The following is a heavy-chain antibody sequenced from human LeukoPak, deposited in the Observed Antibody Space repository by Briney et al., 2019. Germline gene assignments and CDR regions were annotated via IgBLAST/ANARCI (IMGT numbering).Heavy chain of an antibody. CDR2: MNPTSGNT. CDR1: RYTFTNYD. V-gene: IGHV1-8*01. D-gene: IGHD4-23*01. J-gene: IGHJ5*02. Sequence: ASVKVSCKASRYTFTNYDLNWVRQAPGQGLEWMGWMNPTSGNTGYAQKFQGRVTMTRDTSISTAYMELTSLRYVDTAVYYCARDYGGNSGWFDPWGQGTLVTVSS. CDR3: ARDYGGNSGWFDP.